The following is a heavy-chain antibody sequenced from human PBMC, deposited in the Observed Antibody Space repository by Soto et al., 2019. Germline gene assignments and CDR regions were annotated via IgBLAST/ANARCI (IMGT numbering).Heavy chain of an antibody. CDR1: GGSISGYY. D-gene: IGHD3-22*01. CDR3: ARHLGYDSSGYYRNWFDP. Sequence: SETLSLTCSVSGGSISGYYWSWIRQPPGKGLEWIGYIYYSGTTNYNPSLKSRVTISVDTSKNQFSLKLSSVTAADTAVYYCARHLGYDSSGYYRNWFDPWGQGTLVTVSS. J-gene: IGHJ5*02. V-gene: IGHV4-59*08. CDR2: IYYSGTT.